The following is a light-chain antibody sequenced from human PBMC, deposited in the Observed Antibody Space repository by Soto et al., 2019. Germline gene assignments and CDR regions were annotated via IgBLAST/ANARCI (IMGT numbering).Light chain of an antibody. J-gene: IGKJ2*01. V-gene: IGKV3-15*01. Sequence: EIVMTQSPATLSVSPGKRATLSCRASQSVSRNLAWYQQKPGQAPRLLIYAASTRATGIPARFSGSGSGTEFTLTISSLQSEDFADYYCQQYNNWPYTFGQGTKLEIK. CDR1: QSVSRN. CDR2: AAS. CDR3: QQYNNWPYT.